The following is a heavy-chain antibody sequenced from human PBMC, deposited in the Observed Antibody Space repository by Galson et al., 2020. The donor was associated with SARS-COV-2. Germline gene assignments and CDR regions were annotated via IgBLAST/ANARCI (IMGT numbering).Heavy chain of an antibody. Sequence: SETLSLTCTVSGGSISSGGYYWSWIRQHPGKGLEWIGYIYYSGSTSYNPSLKSLVTISVDTSKNQFSLKLSSVTAADTAVYYCARGFDTYYPWGWYFDLWGRGTLVTVSS. J-gene: IGHJ2*01. CDR3: ARGFDTYYPWGWYFDL. CDR2: IYYSGST. V-gene: IGHV4-31*01. CDR1: GGSISSGGYY. D-gene: IGHD3-16*01.